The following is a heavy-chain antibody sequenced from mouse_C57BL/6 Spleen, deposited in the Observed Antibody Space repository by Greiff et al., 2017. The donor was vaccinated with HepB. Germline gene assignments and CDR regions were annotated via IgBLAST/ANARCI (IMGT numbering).Heavy chain of an antibody. CDR1: GYTFTSYW. CDR2: IYPGSGST. J-gene: IGHJ4*01. V-gene: IGHV1-55*01. D-gene: IGHD1-1*01. Sequence: QVQLQQPGAELVKPGASVKMSCKASGYTFTSYWITWVKQRPGQCLEWIGDIYPGSGSTNYNEKFKSKATLTVDTSSSTAYMQLSSLTSEDSAVYYCARRNYYGSSSVRYAMDYWAQVTSFTFSS. CDR3: ARRNYYGSSSVRYAMDY.